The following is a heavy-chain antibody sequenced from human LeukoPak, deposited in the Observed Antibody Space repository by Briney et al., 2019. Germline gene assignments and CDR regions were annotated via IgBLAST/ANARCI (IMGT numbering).Heavy chain of an antibody. CDR2: INHSGST. D-gene: IGHD6-13*01. J-gene: IGHJ4*02. Sequence: PSEPLSLTCAVYGGSFSGYYWSWIRQPPGKGLEWIGEINHSGSTNYNPSLKSRVTISVDTSKNQFSLKLSSVTAADTAVYYCARAGYSSRGNLDYWGQGTLVTVSS. CDR3: ARAGYSSRGNLDY. V-gene: IGHV4-34*01. CDR1: GGSFSGYY.